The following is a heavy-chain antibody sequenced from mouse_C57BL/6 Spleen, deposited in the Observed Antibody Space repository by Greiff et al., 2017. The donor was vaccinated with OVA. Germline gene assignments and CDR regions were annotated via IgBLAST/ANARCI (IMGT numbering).Heavy chain of an antibody. J-gene: IGHJ4*01. CDR2: IDPETGGT. CDR1: GYTFTDYE. V-gene: IGHV1-15*01. Sequence: VKLMESGAELVRPGASVTLSCKASGYTFTDYEMHWVKQTPVHGLEWIGAIDPETGGTAYNQKFKGKAILTADKSSSTAYMELRSLTSEDSAVYYCTRKGLDAMDYWGQGTSVTVSS. D-gene: IGHD2-13*01. CDR3: TRKGLDAMDY.